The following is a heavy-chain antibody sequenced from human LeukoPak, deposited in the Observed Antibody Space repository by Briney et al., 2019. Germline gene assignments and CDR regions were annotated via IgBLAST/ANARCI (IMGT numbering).Heavy chain of an antibody. Sequence: GGSLSLSCAASGFTLDDYAMHWVRQAPGKGLEWVSGISWNSGSIGYADSVKGRFTISRDNAKNSLYLQMNSLRAEDTALYYCAKGQIAGPSGYDSVFDYWGQGTLVTVSS. CDR2: ISWNSGSI. J-gene: IGHJ4*02. D-gene: IGHD5-12*01. CDR1: GFTLDDYA. CDR3: AKGQIAGPSGYDSVFDY. V-gene: IGHV3-9*01.